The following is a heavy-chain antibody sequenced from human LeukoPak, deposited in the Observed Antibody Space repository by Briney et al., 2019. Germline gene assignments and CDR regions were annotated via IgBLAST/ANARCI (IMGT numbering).Heavy chain of an antibody. Sequence: GGSLRLSCAASGFTFSSYAMTWVRQAPREGLEWVSTLSGNGGTTYYTDSVKGRFTISRDNSKNTLYLQMNSLRADDTAVYYCAKEDYYFDTSGYYGAADYWGQGTLVNVSS. D-gene: IGHD3-22*01. CDR1: GFTFSSYA. J-gene: IGHJ4*02. V-gene: IGHV3-23*01. CDR2: LSGNGGTT. CDR3: AKEDYYFDTSGYYGAADY.